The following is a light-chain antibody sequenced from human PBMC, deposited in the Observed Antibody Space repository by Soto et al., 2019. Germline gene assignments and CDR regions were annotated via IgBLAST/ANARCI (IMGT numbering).Light chain of an antibody. J-gene: IGLJ2*01. CDR3: SSYTSSDTVV. CDR2: DVT. V-gene: IGLV2-14*03. Sequence: SALTQPASVSGSPGQSITISCTGTSSDVGGYNYVSWYQHHPGKAPKLMIYDVTNRPSGVSNRFSGSKSGNTASLTISGLQAEDEADYYCSSYTSSDTVVFGGGTKLTVL. CDR1: SSDVGGYNY.